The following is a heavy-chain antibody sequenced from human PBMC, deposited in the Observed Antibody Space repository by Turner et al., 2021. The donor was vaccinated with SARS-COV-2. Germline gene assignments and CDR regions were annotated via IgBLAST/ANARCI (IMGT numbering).Heavy chain of an antibody. CDR1: GFTFSSDN. V-gene: IGHV3-48*01. D-gene: IGHD4-17*01. CDR2: ISSSSSTI. J-gene: IGHJ6*02. CDR3: ARGRGARSYYYYGMDV. Sequence: EVQLVASGGGLVQPGGSLRLSCAASGFTFSSDNMNWVSQAPGKGLEWVSYISSSSSTIYYADSVKGRFTISRENAKNSLYLQMNSLRAEDTAVYYCARGRGARSYYYYGMDVWGQGTTVTVSS.